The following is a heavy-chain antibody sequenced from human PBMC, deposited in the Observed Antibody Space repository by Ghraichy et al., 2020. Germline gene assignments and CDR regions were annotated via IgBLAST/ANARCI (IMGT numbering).Heavy chain of an antibody. Sequence: GGSLRLSCAASGFTFNNYAMSWVRQAPGKGLEWVSSISGSGSTYYADSLRGRFTISRDNSKNTLHLQMDSLRAEDTAVYFCARVQGMIDPFDYWGRGSLITVSS. CDR1: GFTFNNYA. V-gene: IGHV3-23*01. CDR2: ISGSGST. D-gene: IGHD2-21*01. CDR3: ARVQGMIDPFDY. J-gene: IGHJ4*02.